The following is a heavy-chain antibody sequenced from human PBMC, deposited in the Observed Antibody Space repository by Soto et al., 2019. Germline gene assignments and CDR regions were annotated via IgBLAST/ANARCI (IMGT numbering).Heavy chain of an antibody. J-gene: IGHJ6*02. V-gene: IGHV1-58*01. D-gene: IGHD3-22*01. CDR3: AADLAAWVTYDVHSANGMDV. CDR1: GFTFTSSA. Sequence: GASVKVSCKASGFTFTSSAVQWVRQARGQRLEWIGWIVVGSGNTNYAQKFQERVTITRDMSTSTAYMELSSLRSEDTAVYYCAADLAAWVTYDVHSANGMDVWGQGTTVTVSS. CDR2: IVVGSGNT.